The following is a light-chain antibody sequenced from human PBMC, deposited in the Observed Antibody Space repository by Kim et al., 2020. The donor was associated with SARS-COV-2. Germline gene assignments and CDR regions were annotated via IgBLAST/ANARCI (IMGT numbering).Light chain of an antibody. V-gene: IGKV3-20*01. CDR2: GAS. CDR3: QQYGSSPRT. J-gene: IGKJ2*01. CDR1: QSVPSSD. Sequence: LSPGERATLPCRACQSVPSSDLAWYQQRPGQAPRLLIYGASSRATGIPDRFSGSGSGTDFTLTVSRLEPEDFAVYYCQQYGSSPRTFGQGTKLEI.